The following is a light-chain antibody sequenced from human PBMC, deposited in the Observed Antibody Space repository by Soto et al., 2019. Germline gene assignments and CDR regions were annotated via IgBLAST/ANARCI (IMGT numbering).Light chain of an antibody. CDR1: NIGSQA. CDR3: QVLDRASDHWV. CDR2: SDT. V-gene: IGLV3-12*02. J-gene: IGLJ3*02. Sequence: SYEVTQPHSVSVATAQMARITCGGSNIGSQAVHWYQQKPGQDPVLVIYSDTNRPSGIPERFSGSNPRNTATLTISRIEAGDEADAYCQVLDRASDHWVFGGGTKVTVL.